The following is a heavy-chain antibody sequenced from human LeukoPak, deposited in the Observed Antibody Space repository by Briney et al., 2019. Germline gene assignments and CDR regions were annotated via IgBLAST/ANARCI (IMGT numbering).Heavy chain of an antibody. J-gene: IGHJ5*02. Sequence: SETLSLTCTVSGASVTDYYWSWIRQSPGKGLEWISYIHHSGNSDYNPSLRSRVTTSLDTSTNQFSLNLISVTAADTAVYYCTRGHWGLQSWSQGTLVTVSS. CDR1: GASVTDYY. V-gene: IGHV4-59*02. D-gene: IGHD7-27*01. CDR2: IHHSGNS. CDR3: TRGHWGLQS.